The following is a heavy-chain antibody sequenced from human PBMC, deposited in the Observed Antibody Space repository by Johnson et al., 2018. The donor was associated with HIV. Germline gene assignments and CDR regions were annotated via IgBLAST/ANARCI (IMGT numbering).Heavy chain of an antibody. D-gene: IGHD6-6*01. CDR1: GFTFSSYG. V-gene: IGHV3-30*03. CDR2: ISYDGSNK. CDR3: ARAGSSSSGPRAFDI. J-gene: IGHJ3*02. Sequence: QVQLVESGGGLVKPGGSLRLSCAASGFTFSSYGMHWVRQAPGKGLEWVAVISYDGSNKYYADSVKGRFTISRDNSKNTLYLQMNSLRAEDTAVYYCARAGSSSSGPRAFDIWGQGTMVTVSS.